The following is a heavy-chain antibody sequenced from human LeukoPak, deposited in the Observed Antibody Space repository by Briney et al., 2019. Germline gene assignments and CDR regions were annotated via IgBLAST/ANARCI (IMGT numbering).Heavy chain of an antibody. CDR2: IYHSGST. D-gene: IGHD6-19*01. J-gene: IGHJ4*02. CDR3: ARAGYSSGWSQFDY. V-gene: IGHV4-4*02. Sequence: SETLSLTCAVSGGSISSSNWWSWVRQPPGKGLEWIGEIYHSGSTNYNPSLKSRVTISVDTSKNQFSLKLSSVTAADTAVYYCARAGYSSGWSQFDYWGQGTLVTVSS. CDR1: GGSISSSNW.